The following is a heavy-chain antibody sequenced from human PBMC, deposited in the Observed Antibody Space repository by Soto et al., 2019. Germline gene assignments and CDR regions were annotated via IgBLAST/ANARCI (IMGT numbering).Heavy chain of an antibody. D-gene: IGHD6-13*01. V-gene: IGHV4-61*01. CDR3: ARDSAGSLQYSSSWYYKPNRFDY. J-gene: IGHJ4*02. CDR1: GGSVGSVSYY. Sequence: LETLSLTCTVSGGSVGSVSYYWSWIRQPPGKGLEWIGYIYYSGSTNYNPSLKSRVTISVDTSKNQFSLKLSSVTAADTAVYYCARDSAGSLQYSSSWYYKPNRFDYWGEGTLVNVS. CDR2: IYYSGST.